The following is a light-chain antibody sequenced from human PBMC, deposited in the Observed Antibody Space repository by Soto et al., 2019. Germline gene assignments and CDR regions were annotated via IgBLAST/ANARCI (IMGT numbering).Light chain of an antibody. CDR2: GAS. J-gene: IGKJ5*01. Sequence: EIVMTQSPATLSLSPGEEATLSCRASQTISSNYLAWYQHKPGQAPRLLIYGASGRATGIPDRFSGSGSGTDFTLTISRLEPEDFAVYYCQQYTSSLITFGQGTRLEI. V-gene: IGKV3-20*01. CDR1: QTISSNY. CDR3: QQYTSSLIT.